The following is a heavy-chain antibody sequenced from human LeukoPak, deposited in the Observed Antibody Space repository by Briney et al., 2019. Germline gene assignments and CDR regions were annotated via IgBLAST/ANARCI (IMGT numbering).Heavy chain of an antibody. CDR3: ARGGHCSTTSCSNYDGMDV. Sequence: PGGSLRLSCAASGFTFSSYAMHWVRQAPGKGLEWVAVISYDGSNKYYADSVKGRFTISRDNSKNTLYLQMNSLRAEDTAVYFCARGGHCSTTSCSNYDGMDVWGQGTTLTVSS. J-gene: IGHJ6*02. V-gene: IGHV3-30-3*01. CDR2: ISYDGSNK. D-gene: IGHD2-2*01. CDR1: GFTFSSYA.